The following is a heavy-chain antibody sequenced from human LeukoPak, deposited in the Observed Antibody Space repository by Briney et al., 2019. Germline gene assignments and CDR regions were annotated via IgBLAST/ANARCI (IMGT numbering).Heavy chain of an antibody. V-gene: IGHV3-30*04. Sequence: LPGRSLRLSSAASGFTFSSYAMHWVRQAPGTGLEWVAVISYDGSNKYYADSVKGRFTISRDNSKNTLYLQMNSLRAEDTAVYYCARGRGWYCSSTSCQRFAEYFQHWGQGTLVTVSS. CDR2: ISYDGSNK. D-gene: IGHD2-2*01. CDR1: GFTFSSYA. J-gene: IGHJ1*01. CDR3: ARGRGWYCSSTSCQRFAEYFQH.